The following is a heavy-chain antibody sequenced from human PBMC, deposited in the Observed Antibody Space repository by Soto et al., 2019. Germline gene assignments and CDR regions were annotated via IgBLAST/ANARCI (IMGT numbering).Heavy chain of an antibody. CDR1: VFTFSDHY. V-gene: IGHV3-72*01. CDR2: SRNKANSYTT. J-gene: IGHJ4*01. D-gene: IGHD2-15*01. CDR3: ARAGGSFPLLGY. Sequence: GGSLRLSCAVSVFTFSDHYMDWVRQAPGKGLEWVGRSRNKANSYTTEYSASVKGRFTISRDDAENSLYLQMNSLRIEDTAVYYSARAGGSFPLLGYWGQGTLVNVPS.